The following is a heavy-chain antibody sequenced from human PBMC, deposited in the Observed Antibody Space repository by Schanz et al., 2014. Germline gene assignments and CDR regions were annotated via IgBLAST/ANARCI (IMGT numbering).Heavy chain of an antibody. J-gene: IGHJ5*02. CDR1: GGSVSSGGDY. Sequence: QVQLQQWGAGLLKPSQTLSLTCTVSGGSVSSGGDYWSWIRQHPGKGLEWIGFISYSGSTNYNPSLKSRVTISVDKPKKQFSLKVTSMTAADTAVYYCARGHHPHGITVAARGFDPWGQGTLVTVSS. D-gene: IGHD6-19*01. CDR2: ISYSGST. V-gene: IGHV4-31*03. CDR3: ARGHHPHGITVAARGFDP.